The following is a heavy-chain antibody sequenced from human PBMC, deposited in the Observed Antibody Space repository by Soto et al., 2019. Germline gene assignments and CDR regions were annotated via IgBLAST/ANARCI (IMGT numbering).Heavy chain of an antibody. D-gene: IGHD5-12*01. CDR3: ARAVPGDTIVATRNWFDP. Sequence: ASVKVSCKASGYTFTSYGMSWVRQAPGQGLEWMGWISAYNGNTNYAQKLQGRVTMTTDTSTSTAYMELRSLRSDDTAVYYCARAVPGDTIVATRNWFDPWGEGTKVTVYS. J-gene: IGHJ5*02. CDR1: GYTFTSYG. CDR2: ISAYNGNT. V-gene: IGHV1-18*01.